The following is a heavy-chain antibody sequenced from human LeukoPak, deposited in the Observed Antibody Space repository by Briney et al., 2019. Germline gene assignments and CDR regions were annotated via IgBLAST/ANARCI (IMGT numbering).Heavy chain of an antibody. CDR3: ARTPTDYYDITANFDY. J-gene: IGHJ4*02. Sequence: GGSLRLSCAASGFTFDDYGMHWVRQAPGKGLEWVAVIWYDGSNKYYADSVKGRFTISRDNSKNTLYLQMNSLRAEDTAVYYCARTPTDYYDITANFDYWGQGTLVTVSS. D-gene: IGHD3-22*01. V-gene: IGHV3-33*08. CDR1: GFTFDDYG. CDR2: IWYDGSNK.